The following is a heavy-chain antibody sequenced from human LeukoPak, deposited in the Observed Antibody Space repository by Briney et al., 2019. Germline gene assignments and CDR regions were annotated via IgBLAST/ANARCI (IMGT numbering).Heavy chain of an antibody. V-gene: IGHV3-30*03. CDR3: AMKYYGSGSHWYFDL. J-gene: IGHJ2*01. D-gene: IGHD3-10*01. Sequence: GGSLRLSCAASGFTFSSYGIHWVRQAPGKGLEWVAVISYDGSNKYYSDSVKGRFTTSRDNSKNTLYLQVNSLRAEDTAVYYCAMKYYGSGSHWYFDLWGRGTLVTVSS. CDR2: ISYDGSNK. CDR1: GFTFSSYG.